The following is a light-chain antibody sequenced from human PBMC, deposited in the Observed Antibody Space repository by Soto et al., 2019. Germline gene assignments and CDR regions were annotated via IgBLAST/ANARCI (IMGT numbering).Light chain of an antibody. CDR3: QHRSNWPPT. CDR2: DAS. J-gene: IGKJ1*01. Sequence: IVLTQSPDTLSLSPGERATLSCRASQSINFYLAWYQQKPGQAPRLLIYDASNRATGIPARFSGSGSGADFTLTITSLEPEDFAVYYCQHRSNWPPTFGQGTKVEIK. V-gene: IGKV3-11*01. CDR1: QSINFY.